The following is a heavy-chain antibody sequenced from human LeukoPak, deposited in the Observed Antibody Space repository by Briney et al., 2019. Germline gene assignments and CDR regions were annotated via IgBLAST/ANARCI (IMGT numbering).Heavy chain of an antibody. D-gene: IGHD1-26*01. J-gene: IGHJ3*02. V-gene: IGHV1-46*01. CDR3: ARGRDSGSYRDAFDI. CDR2: INPSGGST. CDR1: GYTFTSYY. Sequence: WASVKVSCKASGYTFTSYYIHWVRQAPGQGLEWMGIINPSGGSTSYAQKFQGRVTMTRDTPTSTVYMELSSLRSEDTAVYYCARGRDSGSYRDAFDIWGQGTMVTVSS.